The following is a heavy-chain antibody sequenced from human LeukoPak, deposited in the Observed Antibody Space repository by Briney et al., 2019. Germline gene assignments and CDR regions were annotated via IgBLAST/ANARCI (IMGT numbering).Heavy chain of an antibody. V-gene: IGHV1-3*03. CDR3: AREMKEVAGTLDY. CDR2: INAGNGNT. Sequence: ASVKVSCKASGYTFTSYYMHWVRQAPGQRLEWMGWINAGNGNTKYSQEFQGRVTITRDTSASTAYMELSSLRSEDMAVYYCAREMKEVAGTLDYWGQGTLVTVSS. D-gene: IGHD6-19*01. J-gene: IGHJ4*02. CDR1: GYTFTSYY.